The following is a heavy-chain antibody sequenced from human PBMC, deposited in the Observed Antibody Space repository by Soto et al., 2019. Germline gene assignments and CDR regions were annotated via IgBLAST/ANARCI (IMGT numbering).Heavy chain of an antibody. J-gene: IGHJ4*02. CDR1: GYTFTSYG. CDR3: ERDSPPVDY. CDR2: ISAYNGNT. V-gene: IGHV1-18*01. Sequence: ASVKVSCKASGYTFTSYGISWVRRAPGQGLEWMGWISAYNGNTNYAQKVQGRVTMTTDTSTSTAYMELRSLRSDDTAGYYCERDSPPVDYWGQGTLVTVSS.